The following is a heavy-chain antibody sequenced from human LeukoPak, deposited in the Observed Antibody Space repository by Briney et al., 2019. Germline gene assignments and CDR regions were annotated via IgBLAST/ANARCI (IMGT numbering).Heavy chain of an antibody. CDR2: ISGSGGST. CDR1: GFTFSSYG. Sequence: PGGSLRFSCAASGFTFSSYGMSWVRQAPGKGLEWVSGISGSGGSTYYADSVTGRFTISRDNSKNTLYLQMNSLRAEDTAVYYCAKGDGMITFGGVIVLFDYWGQGTLVTVSS. D-gene: IGHD3-16*02. CDR3: AKGDGMITFGGVIVLFDY. J-gene: IGHJ4*02. V-gene: IGHV3-23*01.